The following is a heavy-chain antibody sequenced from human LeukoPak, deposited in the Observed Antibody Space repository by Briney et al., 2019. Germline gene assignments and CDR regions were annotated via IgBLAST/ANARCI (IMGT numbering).Heavy chain of an antibody. D-gene: IGHD2-21*02. CDR2: IIPIFGTA. CDR1: GGTFSSYA. V-gene: IGHV1-69*13. Sequence: AASVKVSCKASGGTFSSYAISWVRQAPGQGLEWMGGIIPIFGTANYAQKFQGRVTITADESTSTAYMELSSLRSEDTAVYYCARQGVVTAIRLGYYFDHWGQGTLVTVSS. CDR3: ARQGVVTAIRLGYYFDH. J-gene: IGHJ4*02.